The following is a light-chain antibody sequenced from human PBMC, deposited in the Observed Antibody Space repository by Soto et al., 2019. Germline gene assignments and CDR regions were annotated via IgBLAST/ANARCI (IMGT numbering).Light chain of an antibody. J-gene: IGKJ1*01. CDR1: RSISTY. V-gene: IGKV1-39*01. CDR3: QQSYISPRT. CDR2: DVS. Sequence: DIQMTQSPSSLSASVGDRATIPCRASRSISTYLNWYQKKSGNAPKLLIYDVSTLQTGVPSRFSGSGSGTDFNLTISSLQPEDFATYYCQQSYISPRTFGQGTKVEIK.